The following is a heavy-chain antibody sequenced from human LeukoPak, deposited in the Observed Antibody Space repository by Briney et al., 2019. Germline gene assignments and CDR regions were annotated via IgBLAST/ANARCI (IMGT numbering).Heavy chain of an antibody. CDR2: ISNSHTPAM. V-gene: IGHV3-48*03. J-gene: IGHJ4*02. CDR1: GFTFRSYE. D-gene: IGHD3-10*01. CDR3: ARGGWQVRGVIYYFDY. Sequence: TGGSLRLSCAVSGFTFRSYEMIWVRQAPGKGLEWVSYISNSHTPAMYYADSVKGRFTISRDNAKNSLYLQMSSLRAGDTSVYYCARGGWQVRGVIYYFDYWGQGTLVTVSS.